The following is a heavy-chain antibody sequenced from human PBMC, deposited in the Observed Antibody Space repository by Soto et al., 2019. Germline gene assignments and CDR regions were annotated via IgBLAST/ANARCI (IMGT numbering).Heavy chain of an antibody. V-gene: IGHV3-23*01. CDR3: AKCRGGGSCYSGWFDP. J-gene: IGHJ5*02. D-gene: IGHD2-15*01. Sequence: PGGSLRLSCAASGFTLSSHAMIWVRQAPGKGLEWVSAISGSGDSTYYADAVKGRFTISRHNSKNTLYLQMNSLRVEDTAIYYCAKCRGGGSCYSGWFDPSGQGTLVTVSS. CDR1: GFTLSSHA. CDR2: ISGSGDST.